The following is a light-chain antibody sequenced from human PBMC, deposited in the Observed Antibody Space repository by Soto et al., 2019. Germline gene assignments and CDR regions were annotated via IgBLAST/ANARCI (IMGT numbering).Light chain of an antibody. V-gene: IGKV3-11*01. CDR3: QQRSNWPRT. Sequence: EIVLTQSSSTLSLSAGERATLSCRASQSVSSYLAWYQQKPGQAPRLLIYDASNRATGIPARFSGSGSGTDFNLTISSLETEDFAVYYCQQRSNWPRTFGQGTKVDIK. CDR2: DAS. CDR1: QSVSSY. J-gene: IGKJ1*01.